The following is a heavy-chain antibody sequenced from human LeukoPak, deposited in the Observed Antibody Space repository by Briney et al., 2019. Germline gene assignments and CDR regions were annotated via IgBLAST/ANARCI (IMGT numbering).Heavy chain of an antibody. CDR1: GGTFSSYA. V-gene: IGHV1-69*04. J-gene: IGHJ5*02. Sequence: GSSVKVSCKASGGTFSSYAISWVRQAPGQGLEWMGRIIPIFGIANHAQKFQGRVTITADKSTSTAYMELSSLRSEDTAVYYCARERGIVVVPAATPNWFDPWGQGTLVTVSS. CDR3: ARERGIVVVPAATPNWFDP. CDR2: IIPIFGIA. D-gene: IGHD2-2*01.